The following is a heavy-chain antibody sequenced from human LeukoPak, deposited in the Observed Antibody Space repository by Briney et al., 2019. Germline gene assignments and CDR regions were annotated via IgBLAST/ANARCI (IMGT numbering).Heavy chain of an antibody. V-gene: IGHV3-33*01. CDR1: GFTFRSYG. Sequence: GGSLRLSCAASGFTFRSYGMHWVRQAQGKGLEWVAVIWSDGSQQHYADSVKGRFTISRDNSKNTLYLQMNSLRVDDTAVYYCARSGDSSDVGYWGQGTLVTVSS. CDR2: IWSDGSQQ. CDR3: ARSGDSSDVGY. J-gene: IGHJ4*02. D-gene: IGHD6-6*01.